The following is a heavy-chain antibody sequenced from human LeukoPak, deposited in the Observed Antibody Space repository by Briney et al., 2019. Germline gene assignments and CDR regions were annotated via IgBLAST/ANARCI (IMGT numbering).Heavy chain of an antibody. CDR2: ISLSSTYT. Sequence: GGSLRLSCAASGSTFSDYYMSWIRQAPGKGLEWVSYISLSSTYTNYADSVKGRFTISRDNSKNSLYLQMSSLRAEDTAVYYCARDRREGFDCSSTSCPYYYSGMDVWGQGTTVTVSS. D-gene: IGHD2-2*01. CDR3: ARDRREGFDCSSTSCPYYYSGMDV. J-gene: IGHJ6*02. V-gene: IGHV3-11*06. CDR1: GSTFSDYY.